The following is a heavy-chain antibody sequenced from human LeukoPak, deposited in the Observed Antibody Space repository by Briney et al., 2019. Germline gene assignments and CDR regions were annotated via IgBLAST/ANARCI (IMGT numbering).Heavy chain of an antibody. CDR3: ARHPIKLRWSSGWYYFDY. CDR2: IYFRDNT. V-gene: IGHV4-39*01. Sequence: PSETLSLTCTVSGGSISSDYWGWIRQPPGKGLEWIGSIYFRDNTYYNPSLKSRVTISVDTSKKQFSLTLKSVTDADTAVYYCARHPIKLRWSSGWYYFDYWGQGTLITVSS. CDR1: GGSISSDY. J-gene: IGHJ4*02. D-gene: IGHD6-19*01.